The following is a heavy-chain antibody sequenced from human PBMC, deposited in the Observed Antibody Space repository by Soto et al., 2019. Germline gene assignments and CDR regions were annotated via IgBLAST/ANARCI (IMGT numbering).Heavy chain of an antibody. D-gene: IGHD3-3*01. CDR1: GYFFTTYG. Sequence: ASVRVSCKASGYFFTTYGISWVRQAPGQGLEWMGWISPYNGNTKYAQSFQGRVTMTTDTSTYTAYMELRSLRSDDPAVYYCARDFGSDLSAPGAVFDYWGQGTVVTVSS. V-gene: IGHV1-18*04. CDR2: ISPYNGNT. J-gene: IGHJ4*02. CDR3: ARDFGSDLSAPGAVFDY.